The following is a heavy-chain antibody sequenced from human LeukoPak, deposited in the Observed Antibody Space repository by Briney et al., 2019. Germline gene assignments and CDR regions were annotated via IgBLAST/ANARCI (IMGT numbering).Heavy chain of an antibody. Sequence: PGGSLRLSCSASGFTFSSYAMTWVRQAPGKGLEWVSLISGSGGSTYYADSVKGRFTISRDNAKNSLYLQMNSLRAEDTALYYCARYVVVVAATWVSPSIDAFDIWGQGTMVTVSS. J-gene: IGHJ3*02. CDR1: GFTFSSYA. CDR2: ISGSGGST. V-gene: IGHV3-23*01. CDR3: ARYVVVVAATWVSPSIDAFDI. D-gene: IGHD2-15*01.